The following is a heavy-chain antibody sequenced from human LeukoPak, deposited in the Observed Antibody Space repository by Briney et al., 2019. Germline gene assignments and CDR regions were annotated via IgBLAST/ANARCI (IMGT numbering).Heavy chain of an antibody. D-gene: IGHD3-16*02. V-gene: IGHV4-59*12. Sequence: SETLSLTCTVSGGSISGYFWSWIRQPPGKGLEWIGYIYYSGSTSYNPSLKSRVTISVDTSKNQFSLKLSSVTAADTAVCYCARAKYDYVWGSYRYPYFDYWGQGTLVTVSS. CDR1: GGSISGYF. CDR2: IYYSGST. CDR3: ARAKYDYVWGSYRYPYFDY. J-gene: IGHJ4*02.